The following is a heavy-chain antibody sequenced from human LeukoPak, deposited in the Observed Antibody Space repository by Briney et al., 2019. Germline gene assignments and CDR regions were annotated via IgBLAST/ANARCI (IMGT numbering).Heavy chain of an antibody. Sequence: SVKVSCKASGGTFSSYAISWVRQAPGQGLEWMGRIIPILGIANYAQKFQGRVTITADKSTSTAYMELSSLRSEDTAVYYCAQQLVPCDPTNCRGGFDPWGQGTLVTVSS. V-gene: IGHV1-69*04. J-gene: IGHJ5*02. CDR2: IIPILGIA. CDR3: AQQLVPCDPTNCRGGFDP. D-gene: IGHD6-13*01. CDR1: GGTFSSYA.